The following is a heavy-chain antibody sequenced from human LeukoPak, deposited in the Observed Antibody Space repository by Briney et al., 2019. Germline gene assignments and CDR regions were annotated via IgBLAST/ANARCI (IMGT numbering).Heavy chain of an antibody. CDR1: GFTFNNYA. J-gene: IGHJ4*02. V-gene: IGHV3-23*01. CDR2: TGASGITT. D-gene: IGHD6-6*01. CDR3: ARDAVYSSSSEGDY. Sequence: GGSLRLSCAASGFTFNNYAMSWVRQAPGQGLEWVSGTGASGITTHYAGSVKGRFTLSRDNSQNTLSLQMNSLRAEDTAVYYCARDAVYSSSSEGDYWGQGTLVTVSS.